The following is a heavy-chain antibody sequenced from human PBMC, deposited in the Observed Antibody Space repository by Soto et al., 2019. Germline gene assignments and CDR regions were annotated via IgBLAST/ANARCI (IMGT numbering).Heavy chain of an antibody. CDR3: ARHWGGDYDNYFDY. J-gene: IGHJ4*02. D-gene: IGHD4-17*01. V-gene: IGHV4-59*08. Sequence: PSETLSLTCTVSSGSITNYYWNWIRQPPWKGLEWIGYIYYTGSTNYNPSLESRVTISVDTSKNQFSLKLSSVTAADTAVYYCARHWGGDYDNYFDYWGQGTPVTVSS. CDR2: IYYTGST. CDR1: SGSITNYY.